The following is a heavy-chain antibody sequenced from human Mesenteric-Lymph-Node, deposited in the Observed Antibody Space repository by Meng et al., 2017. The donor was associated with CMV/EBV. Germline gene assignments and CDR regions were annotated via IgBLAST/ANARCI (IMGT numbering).Heavy chain of an antibody. D-gene: IGHD1-26*01. V-gene: IGHV1-2*02. Sequence: ASVKVSCKASGYTFPNYFIHWVRQAPGQGLEWMGWINPNSGGTNYAQKFQGRVTMTRDTSISTAYMELSRLRSDDTAVYYCARQRGAGAYYFDYWGQGTLVTVSS. J-gene: IGHJ4*02. CDR3: ARQRGAGAYYFDY. CDR1: GYTFPNYF. CDR2: INPNSGGT.